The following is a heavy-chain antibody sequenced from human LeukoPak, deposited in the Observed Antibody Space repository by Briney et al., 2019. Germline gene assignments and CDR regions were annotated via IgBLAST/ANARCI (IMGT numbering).Heavy chain of an antibody. Sequence: ASVKVSCKASGYTFTGYYLRWVRQAPGQGLEWMGWIKPNSGGTNYAQKFQGRVTMTRDTSISTAYMEVSRLISDDTAVYYCARALRIYYYFDYWGQGTLVTVSS. J-gene: IGHJ4*02. V-gene: IGHV1-2*02. CDR2: IKPNSGGT. CDR3: ARALRIYYYFDY. D-gene: IGHD1-26*01. CDR1: GYTFTGYY.